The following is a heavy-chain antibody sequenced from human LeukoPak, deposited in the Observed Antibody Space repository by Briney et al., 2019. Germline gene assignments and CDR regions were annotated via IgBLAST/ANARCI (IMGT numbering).Heavy chain of an antibody. CDR1: GFNFGGHW. V-gene: IGHV3-7*03. J-gene: IGHJ4*02. CDR3: VRDHNYAFDY. D-gene: IGHD3-16*01. CDR2: IKEDGSLT. Sequence: GGSLRLSCAASGFNFGGHWMNWVRQAPGKGLEWVANIKEDGSLTFYVDSVRGRFSISRDNTKNSLYLQMNSLRVEDTAVYFCVRDHNYAFDYWGRGTLVTVSS.